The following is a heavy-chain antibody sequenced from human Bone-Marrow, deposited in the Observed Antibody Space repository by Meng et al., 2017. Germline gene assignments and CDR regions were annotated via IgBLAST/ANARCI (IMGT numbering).Heavy chain of an antibody. D-gene: IGHD1-26*01. CDR2: ISAYNGNT. V-gene: IGHV1-18*01. CDR3: ARVIAVGASPGFDP. CDR1: GHTFTSYG. Sequence: QVAWVQSGARVKKPGAPVKVSGKASGHTFTSYGTSWVRQASGQGLEWMGWISAYNGNTNYAQKLQGRVTMTTDTSTSTAYMELRSLRSDDTAVYYCARVIAVGASPGFDPWGQGTLVTVSS. J-gene: IGHJ5*02.